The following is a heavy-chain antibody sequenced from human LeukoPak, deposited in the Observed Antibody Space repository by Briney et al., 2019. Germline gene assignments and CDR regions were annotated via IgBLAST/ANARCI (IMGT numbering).Heavy chain of an antibody. CDR3: ARRTSGKSDFDY. CDR1: GGSIGSGTYY. J-gene: IGHJ4*02. V-gene: IGHV4-39*01. D-gene: IGHD1-26*01. Sequence: SETLSLTCTVSGGSIGSGTYYWGWIRQPPGKGLEWIGNLFYGGSTQYNPSLKSRVTLFVDTSKNQFALKLSSVTAADTAVYYCARRTSGKSDFDYWGQGTLVTVSS. CDR2: LFYGGST.